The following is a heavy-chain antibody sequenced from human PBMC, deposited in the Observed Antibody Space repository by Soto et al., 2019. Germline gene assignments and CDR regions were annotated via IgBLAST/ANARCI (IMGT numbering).Heavy chain of an antibody. V-gene: IGHV1-18*01. Sequence: QVQLVQSGAEVKKPGASVKVSCKASGYTFTSYGISWVRQAPGQGLEWMGWISAYNGNTNYAQKLQGRVTMTTATTTSTADLKGRSLRSADTAVYYCARGPGYRGTGSHFELDYWGQGTLVTVSS. CDR2: ISAYNGNT. CDR3: ARGPGYRGTGSHFELDY. J-gene: IGHJ4*02. CDR1: GYTFTSYG. D-gene: IGHD1-1*01.